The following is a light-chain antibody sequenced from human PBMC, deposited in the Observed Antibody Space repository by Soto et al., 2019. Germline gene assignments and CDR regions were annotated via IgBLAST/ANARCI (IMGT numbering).Light chain of an antibody. CDR1: QIVRSNY. Sequence: VVLTQSPGTLSLSPGDRATLSCRASQIVRSNYLAWYQQKPGQAPRLLIFGTSSRATGIPDRFSGSGSGTDFTLTISRLEPEDFAVYYCQQYGSSPRTFGQGTKVDIK. CDR3: QQYGSSPRT. J-gene: IGKJ1*01. V-gene: IGKV3-20*01. CDR2: GTS.